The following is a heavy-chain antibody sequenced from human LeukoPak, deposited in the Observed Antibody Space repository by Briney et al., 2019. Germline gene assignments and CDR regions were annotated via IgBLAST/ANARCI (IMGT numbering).Heavy chain of an antibody. D-gene: IGHD3-3*01. CDR1: GYTFTSYY. V-gene: IGHV1-46*01. CDR3: ARGYDFWSGYYYGMDV. CDR2: INPSGGST. J-gene: IGHJ6*02. Sequence: GASVKVSCKASGYTFTSYYMHWVRQAPGQGLEWMGIINPSGGSTSYAQKFQGRVTVTRDTSTSTVYMELSSLRSEDTAVYYCARGYDFWSGYYYGMDVWGQGTTVTVSS.